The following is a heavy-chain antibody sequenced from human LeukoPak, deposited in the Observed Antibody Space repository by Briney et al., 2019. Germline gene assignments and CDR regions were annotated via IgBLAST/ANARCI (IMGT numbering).Heavy chain of an antibody. J-gene: IGHJ4*02. D-gene: IGHD3-10*01. Sequence: GGSLRLSCAATGITFSTNSMSWVRQAPGRGLEWVSAIGDGDGTTFYADSVKGRFSISRDNSKNTLYLQMSSLRDEDTAVYYCAEVTSGYWGQGTLVTVSS. CDR3: AEVTSGY. CDR2: IGDGDGTT. CDR1: GITFSTNS. V-gene: IGHV3-23*01.